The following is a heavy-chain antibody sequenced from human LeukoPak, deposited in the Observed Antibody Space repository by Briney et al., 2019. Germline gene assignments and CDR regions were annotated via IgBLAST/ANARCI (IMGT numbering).Heavy chain of an antibody. D-gene: IGHD2-15*01. CDR1: GFTFSDYY. Sequence: LRLSCAASGFTFSDYYMSWVRQPPGKGLEWIGSIYYSGSTYYNPSLKSRVTISVDTSKNQFSLKLSSVTAADTAVYYCARLGYCSGGSCYSLPPDYWGQGTLVTVSS. V-gene: IGHV4-39*01. J-gene: IGHJ4*02. CDR2: IYYSGST. CDR3: ARLGYCSGGSCYSLPPDY.